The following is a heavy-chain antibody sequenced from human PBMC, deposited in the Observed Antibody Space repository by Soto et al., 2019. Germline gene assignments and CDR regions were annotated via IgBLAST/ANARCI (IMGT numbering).Heavy chain of an antibody. V-gene: IGHV3-48*02. CDR1: GFTFSTYS. J-gene: IGHJ6*02. D-gene: IGHD6-6*01. CDR3: ARGGSSSENGMDV. CDR2: ISSRSYTI. Sequence: ESGGGLVQPGGSLRLSCAASGFTFSTYSMNWVRQAPGKGLEWVSYISSRSYTIYYVDSVKGRCTISRDNAKNSLYLQMNSLRDADTAVYYCARGGSSSENGMDVWGQGTTVTVSS.